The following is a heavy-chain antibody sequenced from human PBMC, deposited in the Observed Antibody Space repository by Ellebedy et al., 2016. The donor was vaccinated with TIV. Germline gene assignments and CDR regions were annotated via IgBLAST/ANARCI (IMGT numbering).Heavy chain of an antibody. CDR1: GFSFRMYD. D-gene: IGHD2-21*01. Sequence: GGSLRLXCAASGFSFRMYDMGWVRQVPGKGLEWVSGISGSGSSTHYADSVKGRFTISRDKSKNTVSLQMNSLGAEDTALYYCAKGYFSRAYCGGDCYLDDPFDVWGQGTVVTVSS. CDR2: ISGSGSST. CDR3: AKGYFSRAYCGGDCYLDDPFDV. J-gene: IGHJ3*01. V-gene: IGHV3-23*01.